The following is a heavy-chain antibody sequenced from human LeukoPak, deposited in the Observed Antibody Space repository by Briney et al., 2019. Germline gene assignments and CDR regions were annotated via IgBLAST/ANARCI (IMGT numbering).Heavy chain of an antibody. V-gene: IGHV1-2*04. CDR1: GYTFTGYY. CDR2: INPNRGGT. J-gene: IGHJ6*02. D-gene: IGHD2-15*01. CDR3: ARSEGVVVAATPGGYYYYGMDV. Sequence: ASVKVSCKASGYTFTGYYMHWVRQAPGQGLEWMGWINPNRGGTNYAQKFQGWVTMTRDTSISTAYMELSRLRSDDTAVYYCARSEGVVVAATPGGYYYYGMDVWGQGTTVTVSS.